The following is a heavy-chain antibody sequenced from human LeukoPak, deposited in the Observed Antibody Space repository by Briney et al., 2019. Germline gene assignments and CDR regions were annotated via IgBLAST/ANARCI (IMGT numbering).Heavy chain of an antibody. CDR2: ISAYNGNT. CDR3: ARSSIMITFGGVIVTKLDY. CDR1: GYTFTSYG. J-gene: IGHJ4*02. V-gene: IGHV1-18*04. Sequence: ASVKVSCKASGYTFTSYGISWVRQAPGQGLEWMVWISAYNGNTNYAQKLQGRVTMTTDTSTSTAYMELRSLRSDDTAVYYCARSSIMITFGGVIVTKLDYWGQGTLVTVSS. D-gene: IGHD3-16*02.